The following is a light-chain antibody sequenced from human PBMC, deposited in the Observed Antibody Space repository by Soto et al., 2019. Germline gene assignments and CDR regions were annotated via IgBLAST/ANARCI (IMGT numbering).Light chain of an antibody. CDR3: QQYFSSPLT. CDR2: WAS. V-gene: IGKV4-1*01. Sequence: DIVMTQSPDSLALSLGERATIHCKSSQSISYSSINKNYLAWYKQKPGQHPKVLFYWASTRRSGVPDRLSASGSGTDFTLIITSLQEEDVAVYYCQQYFSSPLTFXGGTKVDIK. J-gene: IGKJ4*01. CDR1: QSISYSSINKNY.